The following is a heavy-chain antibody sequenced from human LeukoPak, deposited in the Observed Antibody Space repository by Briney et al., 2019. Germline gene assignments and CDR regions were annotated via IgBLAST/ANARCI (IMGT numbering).Heavy chain of an antibody. CDR3: ARGSDSSSSRMGYYYYYMDV. D-gene: IGHD6-6*01. J-gene: IGHJ6*03. Sequence: SQTLSLTCAISGDSLSSNSAAWHWIRQSPSRGLEWLGRTYYRSKWYNDYAVSVKSRITINPDTSKNRFSLQLNSVTPEDTAVYYCARGSDSSSSRMGYYYYYMDVWGKGTTVTVSS. CDR2: TYYRSKWYN. CDR1: GDSLSSNSAA. V-gene: IGHV6-1*01.